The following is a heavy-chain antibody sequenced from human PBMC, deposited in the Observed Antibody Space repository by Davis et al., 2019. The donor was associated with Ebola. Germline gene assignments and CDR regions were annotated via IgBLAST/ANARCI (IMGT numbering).Heavy chain of an antibody. CDR2: IYSGGST. Sequence: PGGSLRLSCAASGFTVSSNYMSWVRQAPGKGLEWVSVIYSGGSTYYADSVKGRFTISRDNSKNTLYLQMNSLRAEDTAVYYCAKDYKYYYGSGSYPLFDYWGQGTLVTVSS. J-gene: IGHJ4*02. V-gene: IGHV3-53*05. CDR3: AKDYKYYYGSGSYPLFDY. CDR1: GFTVSSNY. D-gene: IGHD3-10*01.